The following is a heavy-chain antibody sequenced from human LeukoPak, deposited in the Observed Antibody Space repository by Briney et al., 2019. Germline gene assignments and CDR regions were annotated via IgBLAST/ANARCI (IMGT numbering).Heavy chain of an antibody. CDR1: GGSVSSYY. CDR2: IHNSGRT. V-gene: IGHV4-59*08. J-gene: IGHJ4*02. Sequence: SETLSLTCSVSGGSVSSYYWSWIRQSPGKGLEWIGYIHNSGRTNYNPSLKGRVTGFVDTSKNQVSLRLSSVTAADTAVYYCARHGTISSESYFDYWGQGALVTVSS. CDR3: ARHGTISSESYFDY. D-gene: IGHD1-14*01.